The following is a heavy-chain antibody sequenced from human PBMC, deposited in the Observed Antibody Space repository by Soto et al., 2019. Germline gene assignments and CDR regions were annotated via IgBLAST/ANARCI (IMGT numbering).Heavy chain of an antibody. V-gene: IGHV3-30*04. CDR3: ASGRRGSSNYYGMDV. CDR2: ISYDGRNK. CDR1: GFTFSSYA. D-gene: IGHD6-6*01. J-gene: IGHJ6*02. Sequence: GGSLRLSCAASGFTFSSYAMHWVRQAPGKGLEWVAVISYDGRNKYYADSVKDRFTISRDNSKNTLYLQMNSLRAEDTAVYYCASGRRGSSNYYGMDVWGQGTTVTVSS.